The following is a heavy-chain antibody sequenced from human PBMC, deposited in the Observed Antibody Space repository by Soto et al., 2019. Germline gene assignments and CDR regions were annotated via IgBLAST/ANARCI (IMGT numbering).Heavy chain of an antibody. CDR1: GFTFSSYA. J-gene: IGHJ4*02. D-gene: IGHD3-10*01. CDR2: ISYDGSNK. Sequence: GGSLRLSCAASGFTFSSYAMHWVRQAPGKGLEWVAVISYDGSNKYYADSVKGRFTISRDNSKNTLYLQMNSLRAEHTAVYYCARHQASGRLLDYWGQGTLDTVSS. V-gene: IGHV3-30-3*01. CDR3: ARHQASGRLLDY.